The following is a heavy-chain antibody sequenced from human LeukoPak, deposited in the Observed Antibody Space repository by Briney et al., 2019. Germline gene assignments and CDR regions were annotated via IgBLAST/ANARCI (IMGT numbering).Heavy chain of an antibody. V-gene: IGHV3-48*01. CDR1: GFTFSSYS. D-gene: IGHD6-6*01. CDR3: ARKTIAAFPD. CDR2: ISSSSSTI. J-gene: IGHJ4*02. Sequence: GGSLRLSCAASGFTFSSYSMNWVRQAPGKGLEWVSYISSSSSTIYYADSVKGRFTISRDNAKNSLYPQMNSLRAEDTAVYYCARKTIAAFPDWGQGTLVTVSS.